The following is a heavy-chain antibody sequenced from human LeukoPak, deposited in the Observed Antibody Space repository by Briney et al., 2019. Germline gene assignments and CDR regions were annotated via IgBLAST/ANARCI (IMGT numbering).Heavy chain of an antibody. CDR3: ARGTGIAARPRAFDI. CDR2: IRYDGSNK. V-gene: IGHV3-30*02. Sequence: PGGSLRLSCAASGFTFSSYGMHWVRQAPGKGLEWVAFIRYDGSNKYYADSVKGRFTISRDNAKNSLYLQMNSLRAEDTAVYYCARGTGIAARPRAFDIWGQGTMVTVSS. J-gene: IGHJ3*02. CDR1: GFTFSSYG. D-gene: IGHD6-6*01.